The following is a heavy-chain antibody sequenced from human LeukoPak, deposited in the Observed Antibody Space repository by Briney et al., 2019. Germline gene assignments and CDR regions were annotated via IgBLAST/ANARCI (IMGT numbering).Heavy chain of an antibody. CDR3: ARDSRFGHYFDY. D-gene: IGHD3-10*01. V-gene: IGHV3-21*01. Sequence: GGSLRLSCAASGFTFSSYSMNWVRQAPGKGLEWVSSISSSSSYIYYADSVKGRFTISRDNAKNSLYLQMNRLRAEDTAVYYCARDSRFGHYFDYWGQGTLVTVSS. CDR2: ISSSSSYI. CDR1: GFTFSSYS. J-gene: IGHJ4*02.